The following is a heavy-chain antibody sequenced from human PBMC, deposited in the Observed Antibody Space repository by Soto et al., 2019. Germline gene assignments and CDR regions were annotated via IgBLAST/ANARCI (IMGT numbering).Heavy chain of an antibody. J-gene: IGHJ4*02. V-gene: IGHV4-34*01. CDR1: GGSFSGYY. CDR2: INHSGST. D-gene: IGHD5-18*01. Sequence: LSLTCAVYGGSFSGYYWSWIRQPRVKGLEWIGEINHSGSTNYNPSLKSRVTISVDTSKNQFSLKLSSVTAADTAVYYCASNAAVQLWLPYPGPLDYWVQGTLVTVSS. CDR3: ASNAAVQLWLPYPGPLDY.